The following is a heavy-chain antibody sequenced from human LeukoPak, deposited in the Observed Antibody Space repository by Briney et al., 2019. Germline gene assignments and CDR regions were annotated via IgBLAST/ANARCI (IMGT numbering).Heavy chain of an antibody. D-gene: IGHD1-1*01. CDR3: TRGLSSWSDDYFDY. CDR2: IRSKANSYAT. Sequence: GGSLKLSCAASGFTFSGSAMHWVRQASGKGLEWVGRIRSKANSYATAYAASVKGRFTISRDDSKNTAYLQMNSLKTEDTAVYYCTRGLSSWSDDYFDYWGQGTLVTVSS. J-gene: IGHJ4*02. V-gene: IGHV3-73*01. CDR1: GFTFSGSA.